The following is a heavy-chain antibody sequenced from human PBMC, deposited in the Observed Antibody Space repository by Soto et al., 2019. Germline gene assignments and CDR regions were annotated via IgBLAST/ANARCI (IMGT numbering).Heavy chain of an antibody. CDR3: ARDDYGDYARGAV. J-gene: IGHJ3*01. V-gene: IGHV3-33*01. Sequence: QVQLVESGGGVVQPGRSLRLSCAASGFTFSSYGMHWVRQAPGKGLEWVAVIWYDGSNKYYADSVKGRFTISRYNSKNTLYLQMNSLRAEDTAVYYCARDDYGDYARGAVWGQGTMVTVSS. CDR2: IWYDGSNK. D-gene: IGHD4-17*01. CDR1: GFTFSSYG.